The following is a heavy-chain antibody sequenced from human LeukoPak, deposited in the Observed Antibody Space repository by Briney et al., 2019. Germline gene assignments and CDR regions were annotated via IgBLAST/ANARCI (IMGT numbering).Heavy chain of an antibody. CDR1: GGSISSHY. CDR3: ARGDGRPRIDY. D-gene: IGHD1-14*01. V-gene: IGHV4-59*11. Sequence: PSETLSLTCTVSGGSISSHYWSWIRQPPGKGLEWIGYIYYSGSTNYNPSLKSRVTISVDTSKNQFSLKLSSVAAADTAVYYCARGDGRPRIDYWGQGTLVTVSS. CDR2: IYYSGST. J-gene: IGHJ4*02.